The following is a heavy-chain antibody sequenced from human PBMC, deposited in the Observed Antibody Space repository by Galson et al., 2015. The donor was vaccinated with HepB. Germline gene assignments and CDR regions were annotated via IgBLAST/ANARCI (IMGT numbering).Heavy chain of an antibody. J-gene: IGHJ3*02. V-gene: IGHV3-23*01. CDR3: ARWSVVITTGVDAFDI. Sequence: SLRLSCAASGFTFNRYAMSWVRRAPGKGLDWVSTISSTGESTYYADFVKGRFTISRDNAKNSLYLQMNSLRAEDTAVYYCARWSVVITTGVDAFDIWGQGTMVTVSS. CDR2: ISSTGEST. CDR1: GFTFNRYA. D-gene: IGHD3-22*01.